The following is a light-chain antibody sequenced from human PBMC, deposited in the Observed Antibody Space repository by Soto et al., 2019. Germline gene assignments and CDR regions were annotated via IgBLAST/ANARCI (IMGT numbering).Light chain of an antibody. V-gene: IGKV3-11*01. CDR1: QMVGSY. J-gene: IGKJ5*01. Sequence: EIGWKQFPATWSWPPGERATLSGGASQMVGSYLAWYHQKLGQAPRLLIHDESSRAPGIPDRFSGSGSGTDFTLTISSLEPEDSAVYYCQQRTNWPTSTFGQGTRLEIK. CDR3: QQRTNWPTST. CDR2: DES.